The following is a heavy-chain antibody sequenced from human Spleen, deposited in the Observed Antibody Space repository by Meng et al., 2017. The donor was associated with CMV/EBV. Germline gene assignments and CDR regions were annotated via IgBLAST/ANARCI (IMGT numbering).Heavy chain of an antibody. CDR1: GFTFSSYS. D-gene: IGHD6-6*01. CDR3: ARDHSSSQGYYGMDV. V-gene: IGHV3-21*01. J-gene: IGHJ6*02. Sequence: GESLKISCAASGFTFSSYSMNWVRQAPGKGLEWVSSISSSSSYIYYADSVKGRFTISRDNAKNSLYLQMNSLRAEDTAVYYCARDHSSSQGYYGMDVWGQGTTVTVSS. CDR2: ISSSSSYI.